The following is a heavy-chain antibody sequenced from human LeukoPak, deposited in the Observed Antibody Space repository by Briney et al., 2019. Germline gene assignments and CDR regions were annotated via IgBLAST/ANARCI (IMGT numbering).Heavy chain of an antibody. Sequence: AAVTVSFKASAYSFTNFFIHRVRQAPGQGREWMGIINTSGGGANYSQKFHGRVTMTSDTSASTVYLELSSLRSEDTAIYYCARDKSSTSWLDSWGQGTLVAASS. D-gene: IGHD6-13*01. CDR3: ARDKSSTSWLDS. CDR2: INTSGGGA. CDR1: AYSFTNFF. V-gene: IGHV1-46*01. J-gene: IGHJ4*02.